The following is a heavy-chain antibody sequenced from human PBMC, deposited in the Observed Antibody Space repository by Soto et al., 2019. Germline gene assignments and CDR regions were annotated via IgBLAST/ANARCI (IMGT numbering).Heavy chain of an antibody. J-gene: IGHJ4*02. Sequence: GGSLRLSCAASGFTVSSNYMSWVRQAPGKGLEWVSVIYSGGSTYYADSVKGRFTISRDNSKNTLYLQMNSLRAEDTAVYYCARDVSAAGYFDYWGQGTLVTVSS. CDR3: ARDVSAAGYFDY. CDR2: IYSGGST. D-gene: IGHD6-13*01. CDR1: GFTVSSNY. V-gene: IGHV3-66*01.